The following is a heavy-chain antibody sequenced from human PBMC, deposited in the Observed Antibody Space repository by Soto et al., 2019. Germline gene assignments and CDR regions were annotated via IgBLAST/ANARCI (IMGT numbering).Heavy chain of an antibody. V-gene: IGHV3-23*01. D-gene: IGHD1-26*01. CDR2: ITPSGGDT. Sequence: PVGSLRLSCAASGFTFSSYAMNWVRQAPGKGLEWVSAITPSGGDTYYADSVKGRFTISRDNSRNTLYLQMNSLRAEDTAEYYCAKSGSHSYFDYWGQGTLVTVSS. CDR1: GFTFSSYA. J-gene: IGHJ4*02. CDR3: AKSGSHSYFDY.